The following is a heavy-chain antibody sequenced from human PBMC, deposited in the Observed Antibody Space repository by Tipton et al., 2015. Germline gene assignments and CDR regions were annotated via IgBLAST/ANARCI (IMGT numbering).Heavy chain of an antibody. J-gene: IGHJ4*02. V-gene: IGHV3-9*01. CDR3: TTGEYYDILTGSTPLGY. CDR2: ISWNSGSI. CDR1: GFTFDDYA. D-gene: IGHD3-9*01. Sequence: SLRLSCAASGFTFDDYAMHWVRQAPGKGLEWVSGISWNSGSIGYADSVKGRFTISRDNAKNSLYLQMNSLKTEDTAVYYCTTGEYYDILTGSTPLGYWGQGTLVIVSS.